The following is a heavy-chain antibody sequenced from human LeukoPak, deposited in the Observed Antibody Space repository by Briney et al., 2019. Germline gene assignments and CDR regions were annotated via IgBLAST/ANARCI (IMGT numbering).Heavy chain of an antibody. Sequence: SETLSLTCTVAGGSIISNYWSWVRQSAGTGLEWIGRIYGSGITDYNPSLKSRVTMSLDTSRKQFSLRLTSVTAADTAVYYCARLKSYDSTGYSPGNYMDVWGKGTTVSVFS. J-gene: IGHJ6*03. CDR1: GGSIISNY. V-gene: IGHV4-4*07. D-gene: IGHD3-22*01. CDR2: IYGSGIT. CDR3: ARLKSYDSTGYSPGNYMDV.